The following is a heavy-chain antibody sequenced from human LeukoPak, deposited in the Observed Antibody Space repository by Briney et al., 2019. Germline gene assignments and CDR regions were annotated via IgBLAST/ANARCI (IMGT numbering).Heavy chain of an antibody. V-gene: IGHV1-46*01. CDR3: ARGSIVGATFDYFDY. CDR2: INPSGGST. Sequence: ASVKVSCKASGYTFTNYYMHWVRQAPGQGLEWMGIINPSGGSTTYAQKFQGRVTMTGDTSTSTVYMELSSLRSEDTAVYFCARGSIVGATFDYFDYWGQGTLVTVSS. D-gene: IGHD1-26*01. CDR1: GYTFTNYY. J-gene: IGHJ4*02.